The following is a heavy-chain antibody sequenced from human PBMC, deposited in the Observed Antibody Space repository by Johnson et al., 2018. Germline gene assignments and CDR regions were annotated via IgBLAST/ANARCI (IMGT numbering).Heavy chain of an antibody. CDR1: GFPFKNYG. D-gene: IGHD3-3*01. CDR3: SKDLLWSGYSLGGFDAFDS. Sequence: VQLLESGGGVVQPGRSLRLSCAASGFPFKNYGMHWVRQPPGKGLEWVAIVSYDGSNKYYADSMKGRFTISRDNTKNKLYLQMNSLRPEDTAVYYCSKDLLWSGYSLGGFDAFDSWGQGTMVTVSS. J-gene: IGHJ3*02. V-gene: IGHV3-30*18. CDR2: VSYDGSNK.